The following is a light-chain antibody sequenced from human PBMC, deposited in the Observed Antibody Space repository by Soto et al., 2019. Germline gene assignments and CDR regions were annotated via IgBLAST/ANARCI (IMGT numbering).Light chain of an antibody. V-gene: IGKV3-20*01. CDR1: QNVNTNY. CDR3: QQYGSSRIT. Sequence: EIVLTQSPGTLSLSPGESATLSCRASQNVNTNYVAWYQQKPGQAPRLLIYDASSTAIGIPHRFSGDGSGTDFTLTISRLEPEDFAVYYCQQYGSSRITFGQGTRLEI. J-gene: IGKJ5*01. CDR2: DAS.